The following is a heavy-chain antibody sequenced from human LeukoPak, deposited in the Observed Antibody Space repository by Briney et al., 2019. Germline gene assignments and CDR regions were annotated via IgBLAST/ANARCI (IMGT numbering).Heavy chain of an antibody. D-gene: IGHD4/OR15-4a*01. CDR2: INPNSGGT. Sequence: GSVKLSCKASGYTFTGYYMHWVRQAPGQGLEWMGWINPNSGGTNYAQNFQGRVTMTRDTSISTAYMELSRLRSDDTAVYYCARGDDYGSSWLWGQGTLVTVSS. V-gene: IGHV1-2*02. CDR3: ARGDDYGSSWL. J-gene: IGHJ4*02. CDR1: GYTFTGYY.